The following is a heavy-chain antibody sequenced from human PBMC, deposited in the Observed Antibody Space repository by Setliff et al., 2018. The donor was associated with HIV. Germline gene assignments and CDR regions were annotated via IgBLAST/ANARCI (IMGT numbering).Heavy chain of an antibody. J-gene: IGHJ4*02. Sequence: GSLRLSCTASGFTFSSYTMNWVRQAPGKGLEWISYISTSGTIYYADSVKGRFTISRDDAKNSLFLQKNSLRSEDTAVYYCVTGTDEWELHYFEFWGLGTLVTVSS. V-gene: IGHV3-48*04. CDR1: GFTFSSYT. D-gene: IGHD1-26*01. CDR2: ISTSGTI. CDR3: VTGTDEWELHYFEF.